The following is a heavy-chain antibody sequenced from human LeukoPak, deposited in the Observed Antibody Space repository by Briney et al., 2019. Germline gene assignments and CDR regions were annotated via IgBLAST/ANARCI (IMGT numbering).Heavy chain of an antibody. Sequence: GGSLRLSCAASGFTFDDYAMHWVRQGLGKGLEWVSGISWNSGSIAYADSVKGRFTISRDNAKKSLYLQMNSLRAEDTALYYCAKDISYYYGSGSSLLDYWGQGTLVTVSS. CDR3: AKDISYYYGSGSSLLDY. D-gene: IGHD3-10*01. V-gene: IGHV3-9*01. CDR1: GFTFDDYA. J-gene: IGHJ4*02. CDR2: ISWNSGSI.